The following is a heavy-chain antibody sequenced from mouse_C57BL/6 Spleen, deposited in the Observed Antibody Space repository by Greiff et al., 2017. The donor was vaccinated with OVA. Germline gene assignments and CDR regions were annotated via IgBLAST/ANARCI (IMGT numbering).Heavy chain of an antibody. J-gene: IGHJ2*01. Sequence: EVQLQQSGPELVKPGASVKISCKASGYTFTDYSMNWVKQSHGKSLEWIGDINPNNGGTSYNQKFKGKATLTVDKSSSTAYMELRSLTSEDSAVYYCARLKKLGPFDDWGQGTTLTVSS. CDR2: INPNNGGT. CDR1: GYTFTDYS. D-gene: IGHD4-1*01. CDR3: ARLKKLGPFDD. V-gene: IGHV1-26*01.